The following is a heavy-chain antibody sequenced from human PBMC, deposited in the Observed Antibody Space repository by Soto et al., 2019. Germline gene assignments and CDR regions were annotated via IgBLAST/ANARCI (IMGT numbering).Heavy chain of an antibody. J-gene: IGHJ4*02. CDR1: GFTFSNAW. CDR2: IKTKKDGGTI. D-gene: IGHD4-4*01. V-gene: IGHV3-15*01. Sequence: EVQLVESGGGLVKPGGSLRLSCEASGFTFSNAWMSWVRQAPGQGLEWVGRIKTKKDGGTIDYAAPVKGRFTISRNDSNNTVYLQMNNLKTEDTAVYYCTTSFIIVDYSKNWGQGTLVTVSS. CDR3: TTSFIIVDYSKN.